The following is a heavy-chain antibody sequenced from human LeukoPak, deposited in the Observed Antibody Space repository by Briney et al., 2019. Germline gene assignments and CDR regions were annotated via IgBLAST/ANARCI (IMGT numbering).Heavy chain of an antibody. CDR1: GGSFSGYY. V-gene: IGHV4-34*01. D-gene: IGHD3-10*01. CDR3: ARGPYYYGSGSYDY. CDR2: INHSGST. J-gene: IGHJ4*02. Sequence: PSETLSLTCAVYGGSFSGYYWSWIRQPPGKGLEWIGEINHSGSTNYNPSLNSRGTISVDTSKNQFSLKLSSVTAADTAVYYCARGPYYYGSGSYDYWGQGTLVTVSS.